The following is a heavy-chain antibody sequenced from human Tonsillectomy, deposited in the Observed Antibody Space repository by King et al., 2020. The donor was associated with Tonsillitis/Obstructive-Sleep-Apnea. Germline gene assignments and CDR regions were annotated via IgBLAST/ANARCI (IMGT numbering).Heavy chain of an antibody. V-gene: IGHV4-39*01. CDR1: GGSISGNNYY. Sequence: QLQESGPGLVKPSESLSLTCTVSGGSISGNNYYWGWFRQPPGKGLEWIGSIYYSGTTYYNPSLMSRVTIFVDTSNNQFSLRLTSVTAADTAVYYCARLYSGTYSWFDPWGQGTLVTVSS. J-gene: IGHJ5*02. D-gene: IGHD1-26*01. CDR2: IYYSGTT. CDR3: ARLYSGTYSWFDP.